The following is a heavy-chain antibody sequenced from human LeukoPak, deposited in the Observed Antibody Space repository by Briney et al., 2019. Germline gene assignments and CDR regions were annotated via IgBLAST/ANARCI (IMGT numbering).Heavy chain of an antibody. D-gene: IGHD3-10*01. CDR2: IYYSGST. J-gene: IGHJ4*02. V-gene: IGHV4-59*08. CDR1: GGSISSYY. Sequence: PSETLSLTCTVSGGSISSYYWSWIRQPPGKGLEWIGYIYYSGSTNYNPSLKSRVTISVDTSKNQFSLKLSSVTAADTAVYYCARHGNCYGSGSYYWGQGTLVTVSS. CDR3: ARHGNCYGSGSYY.